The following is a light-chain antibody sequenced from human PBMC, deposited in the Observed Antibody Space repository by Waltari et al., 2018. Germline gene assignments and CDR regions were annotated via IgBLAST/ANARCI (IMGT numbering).Light chain of an antibody. CDR2: GNN. CDR1: SSNIGSNI. Sequence: QSVLTQARSASGTPGQRVTISCCGSSSNIGSNIVSWYQQVPGAAPKFLIHGNNQHPSRVPDRFAGSKSGTSASLAISGLQSEDEADYYCASWYDSLSGWVFGGGTKLTVL. V-gene: IGLV1-44*01. CDR3: ASWYDSLSGWV. J-gene: IGLJ3*02.